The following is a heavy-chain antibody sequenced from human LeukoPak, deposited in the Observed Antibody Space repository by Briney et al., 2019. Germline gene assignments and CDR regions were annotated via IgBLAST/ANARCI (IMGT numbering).Heavy chain of an antibody. CDR1: GYTFTSYY. CDR2: INPSGGST. J-gene: IGHJ4*02. Sequence: ASVKVSCKASGYTFTSYYMHWVRQAPGHGLEWMGIINPSGGSTSYAQKFQGRVTMTRDTSTSTVYMELSSLRSEDTAVYYCASLTVGATLFDYWGQGTLVTVSS. D-gene: IGHD1-26*01. CDR3: ASLTVGATLFDY. V-gene: IGHV1-46*01.